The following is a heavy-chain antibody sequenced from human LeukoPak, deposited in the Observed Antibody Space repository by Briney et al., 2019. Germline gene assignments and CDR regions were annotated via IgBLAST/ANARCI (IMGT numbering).Heavy chain of an antibody. CDR3: AKGGYDYVWGSYRYY. CDR1: GFTVSSNY. D-gene: IGHD3-16*02. J-gene: IGHJ4*02. V-gene: IGHV3-53*01. Sequence: GGSLRLSCAASGFTVSSNYMSCVRQAPGKGLEWVSIVYSGAGTYYADSVRGRFTISRDNSKNTLYLQMNSLRAEDTAVYYCAKGGYDYVWGSYRYYWGQGTLVTVSS. CDR2: VYSGAGT.